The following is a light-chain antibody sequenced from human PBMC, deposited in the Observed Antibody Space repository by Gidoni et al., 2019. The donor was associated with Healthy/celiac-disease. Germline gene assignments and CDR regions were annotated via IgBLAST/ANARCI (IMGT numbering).Light chain of an antibody. CDR3: QQYNSYSLT. V-gene: IGKV1-5*03. Sequence: DIQMTQSPSTLSASVGDRVTITCRASQSISSWLAWYQQKPGKAPKLLIYKASSLESGVPSRFGGSGSGTEFTLTISSLQPDDFATYYCQQYNSYSLTFGRGTKVEIK. J-gene: IGKJ1*01. CDR1: QSISSW. CDR2: KAS.